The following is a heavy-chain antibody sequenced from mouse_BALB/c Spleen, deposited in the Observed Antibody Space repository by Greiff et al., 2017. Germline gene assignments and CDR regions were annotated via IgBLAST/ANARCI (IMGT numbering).Heavy chain of an antibody. Sequence: EVQVVESGGGLVKPGGSLKLSCAASGFTFSDYYMYWVRQTPEKRLEWVATISDGGSYTYYPDSVKGRFTISRDNAKNNLYLQMSSLKSEDTAMYYCAREEFAYWGQGTLVTVSA. CDR2: ISDGGSYT. V-gene: IGHV5-4*02. J-gene: IGHJ3*01. CDR3: AREEFAY. CDR1: GFTFSDYY.